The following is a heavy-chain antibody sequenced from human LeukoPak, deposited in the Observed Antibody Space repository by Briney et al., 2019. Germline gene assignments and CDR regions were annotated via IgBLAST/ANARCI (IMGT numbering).Heavy chain of an antibody. J-gene: IGHJ4*02. CDR1: GYTFTSYG. CDR3: ARVRSVYSSSWYPLVY. Sequence: GASVKVSCKASGYTFTSYGISWVRQAPGQGVEWMGWISAYNGNTNYAQKLQGRVTMTRNTSISTAYMELSSLRSEDTAVYCCARVRSVYSSSWYPLVYWGQGTLVTVSS. CDR2: ISAYNGNT. D-gene: IGHD6-13*01. V-gene: IGHV1-18*01.